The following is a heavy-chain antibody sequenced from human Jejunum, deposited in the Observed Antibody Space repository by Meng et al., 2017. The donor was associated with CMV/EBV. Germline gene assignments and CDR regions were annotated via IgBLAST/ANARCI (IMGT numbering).Heavy chain of an antibody. CDR2: INSDGGTT. Sequence: VSGFTISTYWMHWVRQAPGKGLVWVSRINSDGGTTTYADSVKGRFTISRDNAKKTLFLQMDSLRVEDTAVYYCARGRGSGSSDYWGQGTLVTVSS. V-gene: IGHV3-74*01. J-gene: IGHJ4*02. CDR1: GFTISTYW. D-gene: IGHD3-10*01. CDR3: ARGRGSGSSDY.